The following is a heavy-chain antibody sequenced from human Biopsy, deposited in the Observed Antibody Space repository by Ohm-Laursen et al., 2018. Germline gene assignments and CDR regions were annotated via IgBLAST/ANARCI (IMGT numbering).Heavy chain of an antibody. CDR1: GYSFTSYY. V-gene: IGHV1-46*01. CDR2: INPSGSTT. J-gene: IGHJ4*02. D-gene: IGHD6-19*01. Sequence: SSVKVSRKASGYSFTSYYMHWVRQAPGQGLEWMGMINPSGSTTSYPQIFQGRATMTRDTSKSTVYMELSSLRSADTAVYFCARNTGWYGDLYYFDYWGQGTLVTVSS. CDR3: ARNTGWYGDLYYFDY.